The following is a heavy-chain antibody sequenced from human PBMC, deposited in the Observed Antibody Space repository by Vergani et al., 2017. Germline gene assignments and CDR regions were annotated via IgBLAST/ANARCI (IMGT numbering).Heavy chain of an antibody. D-gene: IGHD3-3*01. CDR3: ARDITIFHYYYMDV. Sequence: EVQLVESGGGLVQPGGSLRLSCAASGFTFSSYWMSWVRQAPGKGLEWVANTKQDGSEKYYVDSVKGRFTISRDNAKNSLYLQMNSLRAEDTAVYYCARDITIFHYYYMDVWGKGTTVTVSS. V-gene: IGHV3-7*01. CDR1: GFTFSSYW. J-gene: IGHJ6*03. CDR2: TKQDGSEK.